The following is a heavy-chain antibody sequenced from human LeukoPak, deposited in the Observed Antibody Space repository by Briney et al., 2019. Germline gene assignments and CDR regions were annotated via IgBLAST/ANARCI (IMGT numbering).Heavy chain of an antibody. Sequence: PSETLSLTCTVSGGSIRSGGYYWNWIRQPPGKGLEWIGYIYYSGSTYYNPSLKSRVTISVDTSKNQFSLKLNSVTAADTAVYYCARNFDYGYDYNWFDPWGQGTLVTVSS. CDR3: ARNFDYGYDYNWFDP. CDR2: IYYSGST. V-gene: IGHV4-61*08. D-gene: IGHD4-17*01. CDR1: GGSIRSGGYY. J-gene: IGHJ5*02.